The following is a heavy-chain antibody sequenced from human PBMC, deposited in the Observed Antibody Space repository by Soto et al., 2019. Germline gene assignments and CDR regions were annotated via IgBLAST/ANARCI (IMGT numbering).Heavy chain of an antibody. J-gene: IGHJ4*02. Sequence: SETLSLTCTVSGASMNDYYGSWIRQSPGKGLEHIGYLHYNGFAEYSPSLRSRVSISMDTPKNQFSLKLSSVTAADTAIYYCARSGHIFAGVFWGQGILVTVSS. V-gene: IGHV4-59*01. CDR1: GASMNDYY. D-gene: IGHD3-16*01. CDR2: LHYNGFA. CDR3: ARSGHIFAGVF.